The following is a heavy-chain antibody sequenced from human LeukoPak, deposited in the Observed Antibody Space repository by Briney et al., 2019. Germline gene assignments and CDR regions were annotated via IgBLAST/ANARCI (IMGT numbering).Heavy chain of an antibody. Sequence: GESLKISCKGSGYSFTSYWITWVRQMAGKGLEWMGRIDPSDSLTDYSPSFQGHVTISTDKSISTAYLQWSSLKASDTAMYYCARHLYSTGWYYFDYWGQGTQVTVSS. V-gene: IGHV5-10-1*01. CDR3: ARHLYSTGWYYFDY. D-gene: IGHD6-19*01. CDR2: IDPSDSLT. CDR1: GYSFTSYW. J-gene: IGHJ4*02.